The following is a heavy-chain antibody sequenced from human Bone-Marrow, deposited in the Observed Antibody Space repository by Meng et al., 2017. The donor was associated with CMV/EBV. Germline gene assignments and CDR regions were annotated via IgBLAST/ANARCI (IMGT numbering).Heavy chain of an antibody. D-gene: IGHD2-2*01. CDR1: GFTFSSYA. J-gene: IGHJ6*02. Sequence: GESLKISCAASGFTFSSYAMHWVRQAPGKGLEWVAVISYDGSNKYYADSVKGRFTISRDNSKNTLYLQMNSLRAEDTAVYYCAKRSPAAIGDVWGQGTTVTVSS. CDR2: ISYDGSNK. CDR3: AKRSPAAIGDV. V-gene: IGHV3-30*04.